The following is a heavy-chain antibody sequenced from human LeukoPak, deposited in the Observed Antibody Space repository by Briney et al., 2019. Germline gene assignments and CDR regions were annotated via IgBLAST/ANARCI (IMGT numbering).Heavy chain of an antibody. CDR3: ANAMLSRSFFLDY. CDR2: IRYDGSNK. J-gene: IGHJ4*02. CDR1: GFTFSSYG. Sequence: GGSLRLSCAASGFTFSSYGMHWVRQAPGKELEWVAFIRYDGSNKYYADSVKGRFTISRDNSKNTLYLQMNSLRAEDTAVYYCANAMLSRSFFLDYWGQGTLVTVSS. V-gene: IGHV3-30*02. D-gene: IGHD2-8*01.